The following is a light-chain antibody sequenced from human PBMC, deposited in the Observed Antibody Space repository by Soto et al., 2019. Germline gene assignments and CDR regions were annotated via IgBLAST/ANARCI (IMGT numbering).Light chain of an antibody. V-gene: IGKV1-39*01. CDR3: QQTYTTLSIT. CDR2: AAS. J-gene: IGKJ5*01. CDR1: ESISRH. Sequence: DIQMTQSPSSLSGSVGDRVTITCRASESISRHLNWYQQKPGKAPKLLIYAASSLQNGVPSRFRGGGSGTDFTLTISNLQPEDFATYYCQQTYTTLSITFGQGHDWILN.